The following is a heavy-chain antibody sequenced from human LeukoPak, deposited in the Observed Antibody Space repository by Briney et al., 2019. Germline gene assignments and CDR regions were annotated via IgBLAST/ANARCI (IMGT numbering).Heavy chain of an antibody. J-gene: IGHJ3*02. CDR1: RFTFSNYA. CDR3: VKADATIGVAFDT. D-gene: IGHD3-16*01. V-gene: IGHV3-23*01. Sequence: PGGTVRLSCPASRFTFSNYAMSWVRQAPGRGLEWLCIISGTADGKYYADSVKGRFIISRDNPRSTLYLEMNILRAEDTGVYYCVKADATIGVAFDTGGQGTMVIVS. CDR2: ISGTADGK.